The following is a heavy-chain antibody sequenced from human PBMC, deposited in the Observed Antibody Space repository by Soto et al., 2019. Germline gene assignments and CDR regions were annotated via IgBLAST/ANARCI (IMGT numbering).Heavy chain of an antibody. V-gene: IGHV1-8*01. CDR2: MNPNSGNT. Sequence: GASVKVSCKASGHTFTSYDINWVRQATGQGLEWMGWMNPNSGNTGYAQKFQGRVTMTRNTSISTAYMELSSLRSEDTAVYYCAREYYDFWSGGYYYYMDVWGKGTTVTVSS. D-gene: IGHD3-3*01. CDR3: AREYYDFWSGGYYYYMDV. J-gene: IGHJ6*03. CDR1: GHTFTSYD.